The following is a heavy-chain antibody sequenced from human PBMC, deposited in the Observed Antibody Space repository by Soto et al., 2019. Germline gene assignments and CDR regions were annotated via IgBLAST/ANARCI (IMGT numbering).Heavy chain of an antibody. J-gene: IGHJ4*02. D-gene: IGHD5-12*01. Sequence: SETLSLTCTVSGGSISSYYWSWIRQPPGKGLEWIGYIYYSGSTNYNPSLKSRVTISVDTSKNQFSLKLSSVTAADTAVYYCARSGATIGSFDYWGQGTLVTVSA. CDR3: ARSGATIGSFDY. CDR2: IYYSGST. V-gene: IGHV4-59*01. CDR1: GGSISSYY.